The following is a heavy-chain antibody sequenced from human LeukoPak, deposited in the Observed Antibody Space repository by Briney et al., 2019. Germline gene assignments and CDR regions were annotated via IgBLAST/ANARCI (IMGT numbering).Heavy chain of an antibody. V-gene: IGHV3-7*01. D-gene: IGHD3-16*01. J-gene: IGHJ3*02. CDR1: RFTFSIYW. CDR3: ARERMGPRGTFDI. CDR2: IKQDGRVE. Sequence: GGSLRLSCVASRFTFSIYWMSWVRQAPGKGLEWVANIKQDGRVEYYVDSVKGRFSISRDNAKNSLYLQMNSLRAEDTAVYYCARERMGPRGTFDIWGQGTMVTVSS.